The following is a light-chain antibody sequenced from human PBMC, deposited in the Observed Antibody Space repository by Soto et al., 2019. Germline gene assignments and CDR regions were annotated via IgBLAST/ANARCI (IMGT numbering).Light chain of an antibody. J-gene: IGLJ1*01. CDR3: SSYTTRDTHV. CDR2: EVS. CDR1: SGDVAAYNY. Sequence: QSALTQPASVSGSPGQSITISCAGTSGDVAAYNYVAWYQQHPGKAPRLMIYEVSNRPSGVSDRFSGSKSGNTASLSISGVQAEDEADYYCSSYTTRDTHVFGTGTKLTVL. V-gene: IGLV2-14*01.